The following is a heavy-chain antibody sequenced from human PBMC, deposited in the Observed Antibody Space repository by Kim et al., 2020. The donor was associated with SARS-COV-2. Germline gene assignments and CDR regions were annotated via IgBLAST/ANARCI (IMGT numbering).Heavy chain of an antibody. V-gene: IGHV3-11*05. D-gene: IGHD3-9*01. Sequence: KGRFTISRENAKKSLYLQMNSLRAEDTAVYYCARGLGQNYDILTGYYLDSWGQGTLVTVSS. J-gene: IGHJ4*02. CDR3: ARGLGQNYDILTGYYLDS.